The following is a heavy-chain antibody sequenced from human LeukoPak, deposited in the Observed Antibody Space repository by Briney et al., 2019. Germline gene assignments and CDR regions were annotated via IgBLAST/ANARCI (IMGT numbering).Heavy chain of an antibody. CDR2: IYTSGST. J-gene: IGHJ4*02. CDR1: GGSISSSSYY. Sequence: SETLSLTCTVSGGSISSSSYYWSWIRQPAGKGLEWIGRIYTSGSTNYNPSLKSRVTISVDTSKNQFSLKLSSVTAADTAVYYCARGRGYCSSTSCSTHYFDYWGQGTLVTVSS. V-gene: IGHV4-61*02. D-gene: IGHD2-2*01. CDR3: ARGRGYCSSTSCSTHYFDY.